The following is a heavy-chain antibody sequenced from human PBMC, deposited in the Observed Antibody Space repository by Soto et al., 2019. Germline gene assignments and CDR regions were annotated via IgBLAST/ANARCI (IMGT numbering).Heavy chain of an antibody. CDR2: IYYSGST. D-gene: IGHD3-16*01. V-gene: IGHV4-31*03. J-gene: IGHJ4*02. CDR3: ARDPLGTPFGYFKY. Sequence: QAQLHESGPGLVKPSQTLSLTCTVSGGSISSGGYYWSWIRQHPGKGLEWIGNIYYSGSTYYNPSLKSRVTISVDTSKNQFSLKLSSVTAADTAVYYCARDPLGTPFGYFKYWGQGTLVNVSS. CDR1: GGSISSGGYY.